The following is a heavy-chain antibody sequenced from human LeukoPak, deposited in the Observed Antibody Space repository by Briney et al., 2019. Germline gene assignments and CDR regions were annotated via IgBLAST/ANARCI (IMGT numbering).Heavy chain of an antibody. D-gene: IGHD1-26*01. CDR1: GFTFSSYE. J-gene: IGHJ3*02. V-gene: IGHV3-20*04. CDR2: INWNGGST. CDR3: ARDRSSYSAFDI. Sequence: PGGSLRLSCAASGFTFSSYEMNWVRQAPGKGLEWVSGINWNGGSTGYADSVKGRFTISRDNAKNSLYLQMNSLRAEDTALYYCARDRSSYSAFDIWGQGTMVTVSS.